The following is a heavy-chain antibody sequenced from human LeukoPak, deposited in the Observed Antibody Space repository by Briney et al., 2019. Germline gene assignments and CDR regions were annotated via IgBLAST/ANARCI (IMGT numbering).Heavy chain of an antibody. Sequence: GGSLRLSCAASGFTFSSYAMSWVRQAPGKGLEGVSAISGSGGSTYYADSMKGRFTISRDNSKNTLYLQMNSLRAEETAVYYCAITGVVGYWGQGTLVTVSS. CDR2: ISGSGGST. D-gene: IGHD3-10*01. J-gene: IGHJ4*02. CDR3: AITGVVGY. CDR1: GFTFSSYA. V-gene: IGHV3-23*01.